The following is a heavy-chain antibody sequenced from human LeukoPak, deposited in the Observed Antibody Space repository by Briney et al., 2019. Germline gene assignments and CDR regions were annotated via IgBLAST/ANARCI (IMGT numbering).Heavy chain of an antibody. CDR3: AKDSSSGWYHPFDY. V-gene: IGHV3-9*01. J-gene: IGHJ4*02. D-gene: IGHD6-19*01. CDR2: ISWNSGSI. Sequence: GGSLRLSCAASGFTFDDYAMHWVRQAPGKGLEWVSGISWNSGSIGYADSVKGRFTISRDNAKNSLYLQMNSLRAEDTALYYCAKDSSSGWYHPFDYWGQGTLVTVSS. CDR1: GFTFDDYA.